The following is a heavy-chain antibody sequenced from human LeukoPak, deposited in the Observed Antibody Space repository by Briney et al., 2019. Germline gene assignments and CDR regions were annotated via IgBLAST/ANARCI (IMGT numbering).Heavy chain of an antibody. CDR3: ARAGNCSSTSCYWNWFDP. D-gene: IGHD2-2*01. CDR2: ISAYNGNT. J-gene: IGHJ5*02. CDR1: GYTFTSYG. Sequence: GASVKVSCKASGYTFTSYGISWVRQAPGQGLEWMGWISAYNGNTNYAQKLQGRVTMTTDTSTSTAYMELRSLRSDDTAVYYCARAGNCSSTSCYWNWFDPWGQGTLVTVSS. V-gene: IGHV1-18*01.